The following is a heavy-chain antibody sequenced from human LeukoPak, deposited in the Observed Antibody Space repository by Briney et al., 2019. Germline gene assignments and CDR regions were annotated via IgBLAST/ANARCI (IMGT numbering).Heavy chain of an antibody. CDR3: ARIHHLAEDF. CDR2: INEDGSEK. J-gene: IGHJ4*02. D-gene: IGHD1-14*01. V-gene: IGHV3-7*01. Sequence: GGSLRLSCVASGFTFSTYSMSWVRQAPGKGLEWVANINEDGSEKFYVDSVKGRFTISRDNAKDSLYLQMNSLRVEDTAVFYCARIHHLAEDFWGQETLVAVSS. CDR1: GFTFSTYS.